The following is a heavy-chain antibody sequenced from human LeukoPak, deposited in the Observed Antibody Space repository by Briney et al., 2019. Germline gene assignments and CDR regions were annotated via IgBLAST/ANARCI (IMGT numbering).Heavy chain of an antibody. D-gene: IGHD3-10*01. CDR3: ARGGVRGVIINTGDY. CDR2: ISASDGST. CDR1: GFTFSSYG. Sequence: GGSLRLSCAASGFTFSSYGMSWVRQAPGEGLEWVSGISASDGSTYYADSVKGRFTISRDNAKNSLYLQMNSLRAEDTALYYCARGGVRGVIINTGDYWGQGTLVTVSS. J-gene: IGHJ4*02. V-gene: IGHV3-23*01.